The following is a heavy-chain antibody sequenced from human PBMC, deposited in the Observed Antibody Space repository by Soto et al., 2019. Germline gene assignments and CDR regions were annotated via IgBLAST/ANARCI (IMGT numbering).Heavy chain of an antibody. CDR1: GFTFENYG. J-gene: IGHJ5*02. Sequence: GGSLRLSCAASGFTFENYGMHWVRQGPGKGLEWVSSIFWDGSSVDYADSVKGRFTISRDNAKNSLYLEMNSLRLEDTALYYCAKDIGPTSNGLDPWGQGTLVTVSS. CDR3: AKDIGPTSNGLDP. V-gene: IGHV3-9*01. CDR2: IFWDGSSV. D-gene: IGHD3-22*01.